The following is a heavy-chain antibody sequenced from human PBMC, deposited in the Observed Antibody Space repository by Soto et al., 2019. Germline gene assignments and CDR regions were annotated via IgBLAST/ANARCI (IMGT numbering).Heavy chain of an antibody. CDR3: ANIYYDSSGYYPATYYFDY. Sequence: SVKVSCKASGGTFSSYAISWVRQAPGQGLEWMGGIIPIFGTANYAQKFQGRVTITADESTSTAYMELSSLRSEDTAVYYCANIYYDSSGYYPATYYFDYWGQGTLVTVS. J-gene: IGHJ4*02. CDR1: GGTFSSYA. D-gene: IGHD3-22*01. V-gene: IGHV1-69*13. CDR2: IIPIFGTA.